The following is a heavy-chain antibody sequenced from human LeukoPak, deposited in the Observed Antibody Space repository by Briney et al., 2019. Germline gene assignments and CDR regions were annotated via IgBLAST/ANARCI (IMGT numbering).Heavy chain of an antibody. V-gene: IGHV3-23*01. D-gene: IGHD3-16*01. J-gene: IGHJ1*01. Sequence: GGSLRLSCAASGFTFSNYGLSSVRQAPGKWLEWVSGISPSGGITYYTDSVKGRFTISRDNSKNTQSLQMNSLRAEDTAVYYCAKDDDWGRYKHWGQGTLVTVSS. CDR3: AKDDDWGRYKH. CDR2: ISPSGGIT. CDR1: GFTFSNYG.